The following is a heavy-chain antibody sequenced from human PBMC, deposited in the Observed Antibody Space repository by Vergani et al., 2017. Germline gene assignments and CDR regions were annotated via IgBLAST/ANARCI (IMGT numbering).Heavy chain of an antibody. V-gene: IGHV3-23*01. D-gene: IGHD6-19*01. CDR2: ISGSGGST. J-gene: IGHJ4*02. CDR3: VQGGAVVQKYY. CDR1: GFTFSSYA. Sequence: EVQLLESGGGLVQPGGSLRLSCVASGFTFSSYAMSWVRQAPGKGLEWVSGISGSGGSTYYADPVKGRFTISRDNFRNTLYLQMNSLRAEDTAVYYCVQGGAVVQKYYGGQGTLVTVSS.